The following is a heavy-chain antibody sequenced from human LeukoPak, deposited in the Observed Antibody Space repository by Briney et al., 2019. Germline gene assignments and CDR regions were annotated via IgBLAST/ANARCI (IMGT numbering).Heavy chain of an antibody. CDR1: GFTFDDYG. V-gene: IGHV3-20*04. CDR3: TRRSVNLRLGELSSDY. J-gene: IGHJ4*02. D-gene: IGHD3-16*02. CDR2: INWNGGST. Sequence: PGGSLRLSCAASGFTFDDYGMSWVRQAPGKGLEWVSGINWNGGSTGYADSVKGRFTISRDNAKNSLYLQMNSLRAEDTALYYCTRRSVNLRLGELSSDYWGQGTLVTVSS.